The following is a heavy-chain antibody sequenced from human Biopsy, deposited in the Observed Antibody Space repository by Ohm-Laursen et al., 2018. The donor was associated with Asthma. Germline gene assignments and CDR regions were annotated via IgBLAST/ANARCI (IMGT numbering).Heavy chain of an antibody. CDR2: TTWNSGSR. D-gene: IGHD5/OR15-5a*01. CDR1: GFTFDDFA. J-gene: IGHJ6*02. CDR3: AKPLNTYNFYAYDV. V-gene: IGHV3-9*01. Sequence: SLRLSCAASGFTFDDFAMHWVRQAPGKGLEWVAATTWNSGSRVYAVSVKGRFTISRDNAQNSLYLHMNGLKPEDTAVYYCAKPLNTYNFYAYDVWGQGTTVVVSS.